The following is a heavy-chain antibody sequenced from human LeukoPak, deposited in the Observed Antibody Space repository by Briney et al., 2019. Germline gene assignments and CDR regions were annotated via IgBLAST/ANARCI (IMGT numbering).Heavy chain of an antibody. Sequence: SSETLSLTCTVSGYSISSGYYWGWIRQPPGKGLEWIGSIYHSGSTYYNPSLKSRVTISVDTSKNQFSLKLSSVTAADTAVYYCARVLFTEEDAFDIWGQGTMVTVSS. CDR3: ARVLFTEEDAFDI. J-gene: IGHJ3*02. CDR1: GYSISSGYY. CDR2: IYHSGST. V-gene: IGHV4-38-2*02.